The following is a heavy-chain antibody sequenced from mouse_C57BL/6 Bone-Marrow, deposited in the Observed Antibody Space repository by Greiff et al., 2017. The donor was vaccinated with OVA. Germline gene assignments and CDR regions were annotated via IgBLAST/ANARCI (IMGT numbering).Heavy chain of an antibody. D-gene: IGHD1-1*01. CDR1: GYTFTSYW. J-gene: IGHJ2*01. CDR2: IYPGSGCT. Sequence: VQLQQPGAELVKPGASVKMSCKASGYTFTSYWITWVKQRPGQGLEWIGDIYPGSGCTNYNEKFKGKATLTVDTSSSTAYMQLSSLTSEDSAVYYCASYRRGYYGSSYGYWGQGTTLTV. V-gene: IGHV1-55*01. CDR3: ASYRRGYYGSSYGY.